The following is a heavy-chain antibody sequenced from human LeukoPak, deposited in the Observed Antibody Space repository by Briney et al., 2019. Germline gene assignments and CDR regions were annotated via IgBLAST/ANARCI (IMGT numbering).Heavy chain of an antibody. V-gene: IGHV4-59*01. Sequence: SATLSLTCTVSGGSISSYYWSWIRQPPGKGLEWIGYIYYSGSTNYNPSLKSRVTISVDTSKNQFSLKLSSVTAADTAVYYCARDQGSGWYRAYSGSYTNWFDPWGQGTLVTVSS. CDR1: GGSISSYY. CDR3: ARDQGSGWYRAYSGSYTNWFDP. CDR2: IYYSGST. J-gene: IGHJ5*02. D-gene: IGHD1-26*01.